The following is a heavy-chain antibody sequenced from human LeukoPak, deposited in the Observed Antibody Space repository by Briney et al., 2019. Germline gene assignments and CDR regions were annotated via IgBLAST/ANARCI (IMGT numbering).Heavy chain of an antibody. Sequence: PGGSLRLSCAASGFTLSSYWMSWVRQAPGKGLEWVASIRDDGSAKYYMDSVKGRFTISRDDAKNSLSLQMRYMRVEDTATYYCARIQLYHGDFDSWGQGTLVTVSS. D-gene: IGHD1-1*01. CDR1: GFTLSSYW. CDR2: IRDDGSAK. J-gene: IGHJ4*02. CDR3: ARIQLYHGDFDS. V-gene: IGHV3-7*01.